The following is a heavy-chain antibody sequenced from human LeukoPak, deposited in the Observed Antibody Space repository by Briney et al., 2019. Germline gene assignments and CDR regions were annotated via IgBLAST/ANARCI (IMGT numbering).Heavy chain of an antibody. D-gene: IGHD1-26*01. CDR1: GFTFSSYA. CDR2: ISGSGGST. CDR3: AKAPYILPEYHSGSYSYFDY. Sequence: GGSLRLSCAGSGFTFSSYAMSWVRQAPGKGLEWVSAISGSGGSTYYADSVKGRFTISRDNSKNTLYLPMNSLRAEDTAVYYCAKAPYILPEYHSGSYSYFDYWGQGTLVTVSS. V-gene: IGHV3-23*01. J-gene: IGHJ4*02.